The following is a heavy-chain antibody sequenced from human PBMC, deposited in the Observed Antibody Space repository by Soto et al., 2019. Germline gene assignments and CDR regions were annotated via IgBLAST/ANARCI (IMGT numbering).Heavy chain of an antibody. CDR1: GFTFSSYA. V-gene: IGHV3-30-3*01. CDR3: ARVRTTIFGVVNPPNYYYGMDV. CDR2: ISYDGSNK. J-gene: IGHJ6*02. Sequence: GGSLRLSCAASGFTFSSYAMLWVRQAPGKGLEWVAVISYDGSNKYYADSVKGRFTISRDNSKNTLYLQMNSLRAEDTAVYYCARVRTTIFGVVNPPNYYYGMDVWGQGTTVTVSS. D-gene: IGHD3-3*01.